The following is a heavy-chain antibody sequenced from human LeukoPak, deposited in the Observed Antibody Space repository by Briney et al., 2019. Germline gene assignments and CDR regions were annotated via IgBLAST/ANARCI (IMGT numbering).Heavy chain of an antibody. Sequence: GGSLRLSCAGSGFTVSRYMMNWVRQAPGKGLEWLSYISKSSDSIYYADSVKGRFTISRDNAKNLVYLQMDSLRDDDTAVYYCAREGGYSSGWYYAFDMWGQGTMVTVSS. D-gene: IGHD6-19*01. CDR1: GFTVSRYM. CDR3: AREGGYSSGWYYAFDM. J-gene: IGHJ3*02. CDR2: ISKSSDSI. V-gene: IGHV3-48*02.